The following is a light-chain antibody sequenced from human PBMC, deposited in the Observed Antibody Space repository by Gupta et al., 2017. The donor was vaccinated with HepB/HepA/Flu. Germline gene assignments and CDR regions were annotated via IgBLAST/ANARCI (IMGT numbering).Light chain of an antibody. Sequence: DIVMTQSPDSLAVSLGERATINCKSSQTVLYSSNNKNYLAWYQQKPGQPPNLLISWASARESGVPDRFSGSGSGTDFTLTISSLQAEDVALYYCQQYYTTPPTFGQGTKVEIK. CDR1: QTVLYSSNNKNY. CDR2: WAS. V-gene: IGKV4-1*01. CDR3: QQYYTTPPT. J-gene: IGKJ1*01.